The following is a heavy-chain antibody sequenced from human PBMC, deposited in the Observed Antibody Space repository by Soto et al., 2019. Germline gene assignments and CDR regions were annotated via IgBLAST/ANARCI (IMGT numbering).Heavy chain of an antibody. Sequence: GGSLRLSCAASGFTFSSYSMNWVRQAPGKGLEWVSYISSSSSTIYYADSVKGRFTISRDNAENSLYLQMNSLRAEDTAVYYCARCPPFIYGERHYWGQGTLVTVSS. CDR3: ARCPPFIYGERHY. CDR1: GFTFSSYS. D-gene: IGHD4-17*01. J-gene: IGHJ4*02. CDR2: ISSSSSTI. V-gene: IGHV3-48*01.